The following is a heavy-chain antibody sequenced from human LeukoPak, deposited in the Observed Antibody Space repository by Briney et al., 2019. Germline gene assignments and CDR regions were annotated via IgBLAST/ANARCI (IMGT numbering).Heavy chain of an antibody. Sequence: GGSLRLSCAASGFIFSSYSMNWVRQAPGKGLEWVSSISSSSSYIYYADSVKGRFTISRDNAKKSLYLQMNSLRAEDTAVYYCARVQAIVGATFDYWGQGTLVTVSS. V-gene: IGHV3-21*01. CDR3: ARVQAIVGATFDY. CDR1: GFIFSSYS. D-gene: IGHD1-26*01. J-gene: IGHJ4*02. CDR2: ISSSSSYI.